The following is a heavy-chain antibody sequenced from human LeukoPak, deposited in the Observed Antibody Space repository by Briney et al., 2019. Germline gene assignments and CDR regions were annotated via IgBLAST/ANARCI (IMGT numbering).Heavy chain of an antibody. Sequence: SETLSLTCTVSGGSISSYYWSWIRQPPGKGLKWIGYIYYSGSTNYNPSLKSRVTISVDTSKNQFSLKLSSVTAADTAAYYCARALGYCSSTSCYGGAFDIWGQGTMVTVSS. D-gene: IGHD2-2*03. V-gene: IGHV4-59*01. J-gene: IGHJ3*02. CDR1: GGSISSYY. CDR3: ARALGYCSSTSCYGGAFDI. CDR2: IYYSGST.